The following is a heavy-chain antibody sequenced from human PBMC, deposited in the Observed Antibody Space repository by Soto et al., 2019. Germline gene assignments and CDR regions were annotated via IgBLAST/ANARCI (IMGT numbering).Heavy chain of an antibody. CDR2: ISYDGSLK. J-gene: IGHJ4*02. Sequence: QAQLVESGGGVVQPGRSLRLSCAASGFAFSSYGMHWVRQAPGTGLEWVAVISYDGSLKHYADSVKGRFTISRDNAKKMVLLQMSSLRAEDTAVYYCVSDRGYGHASVPYSWGQGTRVSVSS. CDR1: GFAFSSYG. V-gene: IGHV3-30*03. CDR3: VSDRGYGHASVPYS. D-gene: IGHD5-18*01.